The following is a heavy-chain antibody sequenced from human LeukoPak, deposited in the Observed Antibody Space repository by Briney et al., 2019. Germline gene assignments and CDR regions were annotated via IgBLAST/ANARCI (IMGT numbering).Heavy chain of an antibody. Sequence: ASVKVSCKASGGTFSSYAISWVRQAPGQGLEWMGGIIPIFGTANYAQKFQGRVTMTRDTSISTAYMELSRLRSDDTAVYYCARGLRSGSGSYTWGQGTLVTVSS. V-gene: IGHV1-69*05. J-gene: IGHJ4*02. CDR3: ARGLRSGSGSYT. D-gene: IGHD3-10*01. CDR1: GGTFSSYA. CDR2: IIPIFGTA.